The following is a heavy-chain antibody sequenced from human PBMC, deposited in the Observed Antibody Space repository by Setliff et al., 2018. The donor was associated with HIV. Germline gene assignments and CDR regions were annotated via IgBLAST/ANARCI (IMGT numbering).Heavy chain of an antibody. V-gene: IGHV4-59*01. J-gene: IGHJ4*02. Sequence: SETLSLTCTVSGGSISSYYWSWIRQPPGKGLEWIGYIYYSRSTNYNPSLKSRVTISVDTSKNQFSLKLSSVTAADTAVYYCASGEYNYGYRFDYWGQGTLVTVSS. CDR3: ASGEYNYGYRFDY. CDR2: IYYSRST. CDR1: GGSISSYY. D-gene: IGHD5-18*01.